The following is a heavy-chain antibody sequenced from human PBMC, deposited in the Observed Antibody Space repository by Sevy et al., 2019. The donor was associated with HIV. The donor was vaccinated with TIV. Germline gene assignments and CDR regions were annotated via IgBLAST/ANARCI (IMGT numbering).Heavy chain of an antibody. CDR3: ARRFYYDSSTHYQYYFDY. D-gene: IGHD3-22*01. Sequence: SETLSLTCDVSGGSISSTNWWSWVRQPPGKGLEWIGEVYHSGNTNYNPSIKRRVTMSVDKSNNQFSLKLSSVTAAETALYYCARRFYYDSSTHYQYYFDYWGQGTLVTVSS. CDR2: VYHSGNT. J-gene: IGHJ4*02. CDR1: GGSISSTNW. V-gene: IGHV4-4*02.